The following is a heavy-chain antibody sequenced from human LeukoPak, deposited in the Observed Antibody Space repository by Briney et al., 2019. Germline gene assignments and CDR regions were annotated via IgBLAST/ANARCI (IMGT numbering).Heavy chain of an antibody. CDR2: INPSTSST. CDR3: ARDVEYCSSTTCYGGGPSHFDY. J-gene: IGHJ4*02. Sequence: ASVKVSCKASGYTFTNYYIHWVRQAPGQGLEWMGIINPSTSSTTYAQKFQGRVTMTGDTSTNTVYMELSSLRSEDTAVYYCARDVEYCSSTTCYGGGPSHFDYWGQGTLVTVSS. V-gene: IGHV1-46*01. D-gene: IGHD2-2*01. CDR1: GYTFTNYY.